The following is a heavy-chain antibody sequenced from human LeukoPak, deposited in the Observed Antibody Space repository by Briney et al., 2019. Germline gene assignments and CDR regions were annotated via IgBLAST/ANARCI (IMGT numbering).Heavy chain of an antibody. J-gene: IGHJ6*02. CDR2: ISSSSSYI. CDR1: GFTFSSYS. V-gene: IGHV3-21*01. CDR3: ARGQNTFGGVIARGYYYGMDV. Sequence: PGGSPRLSCAASGFTFSSYSMNWVRQAPGKGLEWVSSISSSSSYIYYADSVKGRFTISRDNAKNSLYLQMNSLRAEDTAVYYCARGQNTFGGVIARGYYYGMDVWGQGTTVTVSS. D-gene: IGHD3-16*02.